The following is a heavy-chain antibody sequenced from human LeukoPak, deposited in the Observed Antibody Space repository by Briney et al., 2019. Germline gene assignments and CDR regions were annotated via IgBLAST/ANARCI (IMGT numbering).Heavy chain of an antibody. Sequence: GGSLRLSCAASGFTFDDYGMSWVRQAPGKGLEWVSGINWNGGSTGYADSVKGRFTISRDNAKNSLYLQMNSLRAEDTALYHCAKDLRYSGSNDHYYFDYWGQGTLVTVSS. CDR3: AKDLRYSGSNDHYYFDY. V-gene: IGHV3-20*01. CDR2: INWNGGST. J-gene: IGHJ4*02. D-gene: IGHD1-26*01. CDR1: GFTFDDYG.